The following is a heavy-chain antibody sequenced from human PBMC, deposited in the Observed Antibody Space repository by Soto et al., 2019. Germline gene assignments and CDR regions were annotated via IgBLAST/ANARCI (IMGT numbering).Heavy chain of an antibody. CDR1: GFTFSSYA. J-gene: IGHJ3*02. V-gene: IGHV3-23*01. D-gene: IGHD7-27*01. CDR3: AKVFSSKHWARPEDAFDI. CDR2: ISGSGGST. Sequence: GGSLRLSCAASGFTFSSYAMSWVRQAPGKGLEWVSAISGSGGSTYYADSVKGRFTISRDNSKNTLYLQMNSLRAEDTAVYYRAKVFSSKHWARPEDAFDIWGQGTMVTVSS.